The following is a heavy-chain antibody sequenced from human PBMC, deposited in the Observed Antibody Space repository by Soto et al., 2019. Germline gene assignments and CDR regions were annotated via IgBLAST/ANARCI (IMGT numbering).Heavy chain of an antibody. CDR2: IRSKAYGGTT. Sequence: PGGSLRLSCTASGFTFGDYAMSWVRQAPGKGLEWVGFIRSKAYGGTTEYAASVKGRFTISRDDSKSIAYLRMNSLKTEDTAVYFCTRPNGDYYDTSDYYTFDYWGQGTLVTVSS. CDR1: GFTFGDYA. V-gene: IGHV3-49*04. D-gene: IGHD3-22*01. CDR3: TRPNGDYYDTSDYYTFDY. J-gene: IGHJ4*02.